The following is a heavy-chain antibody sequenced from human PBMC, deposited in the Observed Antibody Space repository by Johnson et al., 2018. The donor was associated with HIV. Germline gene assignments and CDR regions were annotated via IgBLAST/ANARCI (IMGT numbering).Heavy chain of an antibody. V-gene: IGHV3-20*04. J-gene: IGHJ3*02. CDR2: INWNGDST. D-gene: IGHD3-3*01. CDR1: GFTFDDYG. Sequence: VQLVESGGGVLRPGGSLRLSCAASGFTFDDYGMNWVRQAPGKGLELVSGINWNGDSTGYADSVKARFTISSDNAKNSLYLQMNSLSAEDTAVYYCARVLGTYYNFWSGTLPFYAFDIWGQGTMVTVSS. CDR3: ARVLGTYYNFWSGTLPFYAFDI.